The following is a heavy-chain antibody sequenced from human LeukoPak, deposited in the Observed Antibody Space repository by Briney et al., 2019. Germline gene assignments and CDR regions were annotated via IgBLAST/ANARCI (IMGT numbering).Heavy chain of an antibody. V-gene: IGHV1-58*01. CDR1: GFTFTSSA. Sequence: ASVKVSCKASGFTFTSSAVQWVRQARGQRLVWIGWIVVGSGNTNYAQKFQERVTITRDMSTSTAYMELSSLRSEDTAVYYCAAGSTLGPFDYWGQGTLVTVSS. CDR2: IVVGSGNT. D-gene: IGHD5/OR15-5a*01. CDR3: AAGSTLGPFDY. J-gene: IGHJ4*02.